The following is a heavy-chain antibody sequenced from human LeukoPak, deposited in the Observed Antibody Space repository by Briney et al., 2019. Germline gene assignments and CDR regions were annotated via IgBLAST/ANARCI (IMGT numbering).Heavy chain of an antibody. J-gene: IGHJ4*02. D-gene: IGHD2-2*01. Sequence: GGSLRLSCAASGFTFSSYGMHWVRQAPGKGLEWVAVISYDGSNKYYADSVKGRFTISRDNSKNTLYLQMNCLRAEDTAVYYCAKGEVPAAMLSPFDYWGQGTLVTVSS. V-gene: IGHV3-30*18. CDR3: AKGEVPAAMLSPFDY. CDR1: GFTFSSYG. CDR2: ISYDGSNK.